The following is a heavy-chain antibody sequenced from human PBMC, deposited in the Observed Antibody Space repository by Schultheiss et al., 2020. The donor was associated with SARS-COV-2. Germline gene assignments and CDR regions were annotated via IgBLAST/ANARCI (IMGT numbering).Heavy chain of an antibody. V-gene: IGHV4-4*07. Sequence: SETLSLTCTVSGGSISSYYWSWIRQPAGKGLEWIGRIYTSGSTNYNPSLKSRVTMSVDTSKNQFTLKLGTVTAADTAVYYCARLRYFDYYYYYMDVWGKGTTVTVSS. CDR1: GGSISSYY. J-gene: IGHJ6*03. CDR3: ARLRYFDYYYYYMDV. D-gene: IGHD3-9*01. CDR2: IYTSGST.